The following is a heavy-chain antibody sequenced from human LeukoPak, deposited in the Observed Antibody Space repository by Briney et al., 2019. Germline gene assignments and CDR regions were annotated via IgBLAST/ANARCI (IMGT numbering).Heavy chain of an antibody. CDR1: GFTFSNYA. J-gene: IGHJ6*02. CDR2: IYSGGGT. CDR3: ARFYYYYGMDG. V-gene: IGHV3-53*04. Sequence: GGSLRLSCAASGFTFSNYAMLWVRQAPGKGLEWVSVIYSGGGTYYADSVKGRFTISRHNSKNTLYLQMNSLRAEDTAVYYCARFYYYYGMDGWGQGTTVTVSS.